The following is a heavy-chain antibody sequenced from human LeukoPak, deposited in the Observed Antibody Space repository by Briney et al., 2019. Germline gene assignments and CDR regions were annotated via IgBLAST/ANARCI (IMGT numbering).Heavy chain of an antibody. J-gene: IGHJ4*02. D-gene: IGHD6-19*01. CDR3: ARDTYSSGWYLDD. Sequence: PSETLSLTCTVFDYSISSGYYWGWIRQPPGKGLEWIGSIYHSGSTYYNPSLKSRVTMSVDTSKNQFSLKLSSVTAADTAVYYCARDTYSSGWYLDDWGQGTLVTVSS. CDR2: IYHSGST. CDR1: DYSISSGYY. V-gene: IGHV4-38-2*02.